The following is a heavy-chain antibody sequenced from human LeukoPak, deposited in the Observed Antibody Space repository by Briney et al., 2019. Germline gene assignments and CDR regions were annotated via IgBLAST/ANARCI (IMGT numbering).Heavy chain of an antibody. Sequence: GASVTVSCKTSGYTFTNHPMHWMRQAPGQRLEWMGWINTDNGNTKYSQKFQGRVAFTRDTSASTAYVELNSLTSEDTSVYYCAPLIGAYFDYWGQGTLVTVSS. V-gene: IGHV1-3*04. J-gene: IGHJ4*02. CDR2: INTDNGNT. CDR3: APLIGAYFDY. D-gene: IGHD3-22*01. CDR1: GYTFTNHP.